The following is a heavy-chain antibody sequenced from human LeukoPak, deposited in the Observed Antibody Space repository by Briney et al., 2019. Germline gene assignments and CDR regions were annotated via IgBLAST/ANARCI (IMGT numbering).Heavy chain of an antibody. J-gene: IGHJ4*02. CDR1: GYTFTGYY. Sequence: PVASVKVSCKASGYTFTGYYMHWVRQAPGQGLEWMGWINPNSGGTNYAQKFQGRVTMTRDTSISTAYMELSSLRSEDTAVYYCTRVQLWDYHFDFWGQGTLVTVSS. V-gene: IGHV1-2*02. CDR3: TRVQLWDYHFDF. D-gene: IGHD1-1*01. CDR2: INPNSGGT.